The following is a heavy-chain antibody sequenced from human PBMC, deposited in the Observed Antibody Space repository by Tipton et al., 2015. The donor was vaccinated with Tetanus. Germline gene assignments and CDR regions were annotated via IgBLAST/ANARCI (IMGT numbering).Heavy chain of an antibody. D-gene: IGHD3-22*01. CDR3: ARIPVVVITTPNTRDY. CDR1: GFTFSSYW. J-gene: IGHJ4*02. CDR2: IKQDGSEK. Sequence: SLRLSCAASGFTFSSYWMSWVRQAPGKGLEWVANIKQDGSEKYYVDSVKGRFTISRDNAKNSLYLQMNSLRAEDTAVYYCARIPVVVITTPNTRDYWGQGTLVTVSS. V-gene: IGHV3-7*01.